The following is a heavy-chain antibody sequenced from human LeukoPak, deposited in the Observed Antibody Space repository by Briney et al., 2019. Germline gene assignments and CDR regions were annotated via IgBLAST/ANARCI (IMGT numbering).Heavy chain of an antibody. CDR1: GFTFSSYE. Sequence: GGSLRLSCAASGFTFSSYEMNWVRQGPGKGLERVSYINSSESTIYYADSVKGRFTISRDNGKNSLYLQMNSLRAEDTAVYYCARVPRVMVYANYYYYYYMDVWGKGTTVTVSS. CDR3: ARVPRVMVYANYYYYYYMDV. CDR2: INSSESTI. V-gene: IGHV3-48*03. J-gene: IGHJ6*03. D-gene: IGHD2-8*01.